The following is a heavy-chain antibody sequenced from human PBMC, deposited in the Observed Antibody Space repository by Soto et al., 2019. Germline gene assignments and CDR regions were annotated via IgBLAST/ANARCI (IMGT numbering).Heavy chain of an antibody. CDR3: ARDFWSGPQARYYFDY. Sequence: WGSRRLSCAASGCTFSRFSMHWIRQAPGKGLEWVSYISSSGSTIYYADSVKGRFTISRDNAKNSLYLQMNSLRAEDTAVYYCARDFWSGPQARYYFDYWGQGXLVTVSS. CDR1: GCTFSRFS. D-gene: IGHD3-3*01. V-gene: IGHV3-11*01. CDR2: ISSSGSTI. J-gene: IGHJ4*02.